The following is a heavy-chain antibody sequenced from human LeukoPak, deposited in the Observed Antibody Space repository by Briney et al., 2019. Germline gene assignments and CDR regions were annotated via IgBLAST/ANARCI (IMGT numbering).Heavy chain of an antibody. Sequence: GGSLRLSRAASGFTFSNYDMHWVRQASGRGLEWVSAIDTAGDTYYPDCVKGRFAISRENAKNSLYLQMNSLRAGDTAVYYCARRAYGDYGRWYYDLWGRGTLVTVSS. CDR2: IDTAGDT. D-gene: IGHD4-17*01. CDR1: GFTFSNYD. V-gene: IGHV3-13*01. J-gene: IGHJ2*01. CDR3: ARRAYGDYGRWYYDL.